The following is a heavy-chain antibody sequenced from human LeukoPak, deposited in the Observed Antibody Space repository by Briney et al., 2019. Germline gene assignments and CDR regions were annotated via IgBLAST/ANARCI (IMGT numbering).Heavy chain of an antibody. V-gene: IGHV4-39*07. J-gene: IGHJ2*01. D-gene: IGHD2-15*01. Sequence: PSETLSLTCTVSGGSISSNSYYWGWIRQPPGKGLEWIGSIYHSGSTYYNPSLKSRVTISVDTSKNQFSLKLSSVTAADTAVYYCARRSCSGGSCYSGRGLWYFDLWGRGTLVTVSS. CDR1: GGSISSNSYY. CDR3: ARRSCSGGSCYSGRGLWYFDL. CDR2: IYHSGST.